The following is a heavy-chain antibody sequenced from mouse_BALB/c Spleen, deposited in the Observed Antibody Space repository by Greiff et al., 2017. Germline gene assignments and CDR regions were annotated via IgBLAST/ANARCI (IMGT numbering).Heavy chain of an antibody. J-gene: IGHJ2*01. Sequence: EVKLVESGGGLVQPGGSLKLSCAASGFTFSSYTMSWVRQTPEKRLEWVAYISNGGGSTYYPDTVKGRFTISRDNAKNTLYLQMSSLKSEDTAMYYCARLTYGNLDYWGQGTTLTVSS. CDR1: GFTFSSYT. D-gene: IGHD2-1*01. V-gene: IGHV5-12-2*01. CDR3: ARLTYGNLDY. CDR2: ISNGGGST.